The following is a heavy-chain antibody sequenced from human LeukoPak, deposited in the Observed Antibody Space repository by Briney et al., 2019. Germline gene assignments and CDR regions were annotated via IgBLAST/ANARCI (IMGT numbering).Heavy chain of an antibody. CDR3: ARNPPPSRGRWLQELDY. D-gene: IGHD5-24*01. V-gene: IGHV3-21*01. J-gene: IGHJ4*02. Sequence: GGSLRLSCAASGFTFDDYAMHWVRQAPGKGLEWVSSISSSSSYIYYADSVKGRFTISRDNAKNSLYLQMNSLRAEDTAVYYCARNPPPSRGRWLQELDYWGQGTLVTVSS. CDR2: ISSSSSYI. CDR1: GFTFDDYA.